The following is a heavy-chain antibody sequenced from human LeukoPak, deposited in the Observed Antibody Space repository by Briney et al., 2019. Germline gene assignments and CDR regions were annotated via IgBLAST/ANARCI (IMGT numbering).Heavy chain of an antibody. CDR1: GYTFTSYG. CDR3: ARVTDTAMVIYCYYYYMDV. V-gene: IGHV1-18*01. J-gene: IGHJ6*03. Sequence: GASVKVSCKASGYTFTSYGISWVRQAPGQGLEWMGWISAYNGNTYYAQKLQGRVTMTTDTSTSTAYMELRSLRSDDTAVYYCARVTDTAMVIYCYYYYMDVWGKGTTVTVSS. D-gene: IGHD5-18*01. CDR2: ISAYNGNT.